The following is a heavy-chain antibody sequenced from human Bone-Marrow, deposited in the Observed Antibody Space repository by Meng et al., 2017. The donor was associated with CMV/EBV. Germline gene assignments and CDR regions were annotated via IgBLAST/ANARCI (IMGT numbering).Heavy chain of an antibody. CDR2: IKQDGSEK. Sequence: SCKASGFTFSSYAMHWVRQAPGKGLEWVANIKQDGSEKYYVDSVKGRFTISRDNAKNSLYLQMNSLRAEDTAVYYCARVDCSSTSCYNYYYYYGMDVWGQGTTVTVSS. J-gene: IGHJ6*02. CDR3: ARVDCSSTSCYNYYYYYGMDV. D-gene: IGHD2-2*02. CDR1: GFTFSSYA. V-gene: IGHV3-7*01.